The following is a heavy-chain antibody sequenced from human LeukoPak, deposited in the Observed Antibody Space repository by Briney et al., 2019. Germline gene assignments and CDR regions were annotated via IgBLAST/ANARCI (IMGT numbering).Heavy chain of an antibody. Sequence: ASVKVSCKASGYTFTSYGISWVRQAPGQGLEWMGWISAYNGNTNYAQKLQGRVTMTTDTSTSTAYMELSSLRSEDTAVYYCASRAAAGIDFDPWGQGTLVTVSS. V-gene: IGHV1-18*01. D-gene: IGHD6-13*01. CDR1: GYTFTSYG. J-gene: IGHJ5*02. CDR2: ISAYNGNT. CDR3: ASRAAAGIDFDP.